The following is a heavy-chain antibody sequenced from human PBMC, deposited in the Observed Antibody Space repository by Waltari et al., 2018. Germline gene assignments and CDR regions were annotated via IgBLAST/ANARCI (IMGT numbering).Heavy chain of an antibody. CDR3: ARRSDFWSGYLDDAFDI. J-gene: IGHJ3*02. CDR2: IIPILGIA. D-gene: IGHD3-3*01. V-gene: IGHV1-69*10. Sequence: QVQLVQSGAEVKKPGSSVKVSCKASGGTFSSYAISWVRKAPGQGLEWMGGIIPILGIANYAQKFQGRVTITADKSTSTAYMELSSLRSEDTAVYYCARRSDFWSGYLDDAFDIWGQGTMVTVSS. CDR1: GGTFSSYA.